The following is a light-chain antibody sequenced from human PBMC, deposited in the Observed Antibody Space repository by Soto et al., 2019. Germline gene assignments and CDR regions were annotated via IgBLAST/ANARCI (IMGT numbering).Light chain of an antibody. CDR1: QSIGRN. CDR3: QQYTKWLWT. Sequence: EIVMTQSPATLSVSPGERATLSCRASQSIGRNVAWYHQKPGQAPRLLIFEASTRATGIPDRFSGSGSWTEFTLTISSLQSEDFGVYYCQQYTKWLWTFGQGTKVDIK. J-gene: IGKJ1*01. CDR2: EAS. V-gene: IGKV3-15*01.